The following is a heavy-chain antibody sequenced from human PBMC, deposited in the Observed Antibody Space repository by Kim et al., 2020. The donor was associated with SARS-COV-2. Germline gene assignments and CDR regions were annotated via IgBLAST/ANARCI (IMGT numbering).Heavy chain of an antibody. D-gene: IGHD3-3*01. Sequence: YYANSVEARSTTSRDNAKNSLYLQMSSLRAEDTAVYYGARALVFGDAFDIWGQGTMVTVSS. CDR3: ARALVFGDAFDI. J-gene: IGHJ3*02. V-gene: IGHV3-11*01.